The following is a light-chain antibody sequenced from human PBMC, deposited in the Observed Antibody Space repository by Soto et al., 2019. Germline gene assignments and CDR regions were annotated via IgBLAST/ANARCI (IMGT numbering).Light chain of an antibody. J-gene: IGKJ3*01. Sequence: DIVMTQSPDSLDVSLGERATINCKSSQSVLYSSNNQNYLAWYQQKPGQPPKLLLYWASTRESGVPDRFSGSGSGTDFTLTISSLQAEDVAVYYCQQYYSTPFTFGPGTKVDIK. CDR3: QQYYSTPFT. V-gene: IGKV4-1*01. CDR2: WAS. CDR1: QSVLYSSNNQNY.